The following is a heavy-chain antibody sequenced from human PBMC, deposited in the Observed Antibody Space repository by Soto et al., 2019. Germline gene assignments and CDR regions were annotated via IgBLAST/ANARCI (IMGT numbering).Heavy chain of an antibody. V-gene: IGHV4-31*03. CDR3: ARDFRMKGAFDI. CDR1: GGSISSGGYY. CDR2: IYYSGST. J-gene: IGHJ3*02. Sequence: PSETLSLTCTVSGGSISSGGYYWSWIRQHPGKGLEWIGYIYYSGSTYYNPSLKSRVTISVDTSKNQFSLKLSSVTAADTAVYYCARDFRMKGAFDIWGQGTMVTVSS.